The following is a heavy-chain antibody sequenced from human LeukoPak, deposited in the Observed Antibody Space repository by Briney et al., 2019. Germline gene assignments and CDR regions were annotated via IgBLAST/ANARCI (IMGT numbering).Heavy chain of an antibody. Sequence: GASVKVSCKASGYTFTSYDINWVRQSTGQGLEWMGWMNPNSGNTGYAQKFQGRVTITRNTSISTAYMELSSLRSENTAVYYCARLIYSSSWSRFDPWGQGTLVTVSS. CDR3: ARLIYSSSWSRFDP. CDR1: GYTFTSYD. V-gene: IGHV1-8*03. D-gene: IGHD6-13*01. CDR2: MNPNSGNT. J-gene: IGHJ5*02.